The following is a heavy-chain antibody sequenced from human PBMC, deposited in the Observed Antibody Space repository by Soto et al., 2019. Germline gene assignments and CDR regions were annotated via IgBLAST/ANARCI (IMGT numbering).Heavy chain of an antibody. Sequence: GVSLILSCATSGFTFSSYEMNWVRQAPGKGLEWVSYISSSGSTIYYADSVRGRFTISRDNAKNSLYLQMDSLRAEDTAVYYCARDQEAGSFFPYYYGMDVWGQGTTVTVSS. CDR1: GFTFSSYE. CDR2: ISSSGSTI. J-gene: IGHJ6*02. V-gene: IGHV3-48*03. D-gene: IGHD6-13*01. CDR3: ARDQEAGSFFPYYYGMDV.